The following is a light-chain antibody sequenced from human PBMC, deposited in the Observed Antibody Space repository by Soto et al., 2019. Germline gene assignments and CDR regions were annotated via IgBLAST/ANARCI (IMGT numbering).Light chain of an antibody. J-gene: IGKJ5*01. CDR3: QQRQYWPPIT. Sequence: EIVLTQSPGPVSLSPGERSTLSVRSSQSVSSSYLAWYQQKPGQAPRLLIYGASTRATGIPDRFSGSGSGTDFTLTISRLEPEDFAVYYCQQRQYWPPITFGQGTRLEIK. CDR1: QSVSSSY. V-gene: IGKV3D-20*02. CDR2: GAS.